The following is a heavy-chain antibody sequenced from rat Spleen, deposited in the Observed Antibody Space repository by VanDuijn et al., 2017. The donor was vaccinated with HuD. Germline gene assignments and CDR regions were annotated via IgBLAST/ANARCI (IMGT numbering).Heavy chain of an antibody. J-gene: IGHJ2*01. CDR3: ARLLINNIGTTRGLGDY. Sequence: EVQLVESGGGLVQPGRSMKLSCAASGFTFSNYYMAWVRQAPTKGLEWVASISTGGGNTYYRDSVKGRFTISRDNAKSTLYLQMDSLRSEDTATYYCARLLINNIGTTRGLGDYWGQGVMVTVSS. V-gene: IGHV5-25*01. CDR2: ISTGGGNT. D-gene: IGHD1-5*01. CDR1: GFTFSNYY.